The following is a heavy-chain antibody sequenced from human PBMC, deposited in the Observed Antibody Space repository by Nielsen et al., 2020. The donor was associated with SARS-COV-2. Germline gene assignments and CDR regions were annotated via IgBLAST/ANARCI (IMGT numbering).Heavy chain of an antibody. J-gene: IGHJ4*02. CDR3: ARITPSSGWDY. D-gene: IGHD6-19*01. V-gene: IGHV1-3*01. Sequence: ASVKVSCKASGYTFTSYAMHWVRQAPGQRLEWMGWINADTGNTQYSRKFQGRVTMTRDTSANTAYMELSSLSSEDTAVYYCARITPSSGWDYWGQGTLVTVSS. CDR1: GYTFTSYA. CDR2: INADTGNT.